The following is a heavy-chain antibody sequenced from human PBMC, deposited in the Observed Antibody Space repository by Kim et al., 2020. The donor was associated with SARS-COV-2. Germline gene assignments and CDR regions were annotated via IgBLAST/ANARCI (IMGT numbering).Heavy chain of an antibody. Sequence: YYTPSLKRRATMSADTSKSQFSLKLSSVTAADTSLYYCARVTIFGVVLNWGQGTLVTVSS. D-gene: IGHD3-3*01. CDR3: ARVTIFGVVLN. J-gene: IGHJ4*02. V-gene: IGHV4-39*01.